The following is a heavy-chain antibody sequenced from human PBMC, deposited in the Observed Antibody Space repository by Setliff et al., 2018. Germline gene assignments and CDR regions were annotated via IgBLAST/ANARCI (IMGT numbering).Heavy chain of an antibody. Sequence: NPSETLSLTCAVSGDSISGHYWSWIRQPPGRGLEWIANIFYSGSINYTPSLSSRVFVSIDASKNQFSLKLSSVTAADTAVYYCARHRTIPVSTLNYYYHMDVWGTGTAVTVSS. J-gene: IGHJ6*04. V-gene: IGHV4-59*08. D-gene: IGHD4-17*01. CDR2: IFYSGSI. CDR1: GDSISGHY. CDR3: ARHRTIPVSTLNYYYHMDV.